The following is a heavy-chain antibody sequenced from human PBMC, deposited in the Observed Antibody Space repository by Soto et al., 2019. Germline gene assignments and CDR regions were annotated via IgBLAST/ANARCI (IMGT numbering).Heavy chain of an antibody. J-gene: IGHJ5*02. V-gene: IGHV4-34*01. Sequence: PSETLSLTCAVYGGSFSVYYWSWIRQPPGKGLEWIGEINHSGSTNYNPSLKSRVSISVDTSKNQFSLKLRSVTAADTAVYYCARVESGDSGGWFDPWGQGTLVTVSS. CDR1: GGSFSVYY. CDR3: ARVESGDSGGWFDP. D-gene: IGHD4-17*01. CDR2: INHSGST.